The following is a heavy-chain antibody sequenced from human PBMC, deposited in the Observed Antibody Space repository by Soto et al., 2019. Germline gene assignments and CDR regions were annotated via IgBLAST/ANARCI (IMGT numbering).Heavy chain of an antibody. D-gene: IGHD3-10*01. Sequence: QVQLVQSGAEVKRPGSSVKVSCKASGDTSTFYSINWVGQAPGLGLEWMGRINPILSMSNYAQRFQGRVTMTADKSTSTAYMELSSLRSEDTAIYYCASSYGSGYRAFDYWGQGALVTVSS. CDR2: INPILSMS. V-gene: IGHV1-69*02. CDR1: GDTSTFYS. CDR3: ASSYGSGYRAFDY. J-gene: IGHJ4*02.